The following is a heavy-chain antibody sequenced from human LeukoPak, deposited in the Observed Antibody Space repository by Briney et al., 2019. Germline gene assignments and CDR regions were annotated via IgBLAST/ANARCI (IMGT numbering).Heavy chain of an antibody. J-gene: IGHJ4*02. Sequence: GGSLRLSCTGSEFTFSTSNMNWVRQAPGKGLEWVSSISSSGGYMYYAGSVEGRFTISRDNDKNSLYLQMNSLRAEDTAIYYCALIASRTAFDYWGQGTLVTVSS. CDR2: ISSSGGYM. CDR3: ALIASRTAFDY. CDR1: EFTFSTSN. D-gene: IGHD6-6*01. V-gene: IGHV3-21*01.